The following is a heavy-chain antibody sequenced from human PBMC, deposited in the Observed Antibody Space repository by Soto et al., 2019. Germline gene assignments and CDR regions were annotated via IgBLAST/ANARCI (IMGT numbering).Heavy chain of an antibody. CDR2: ISGSGGST. Sequence: EVQLLESGGGLVQPAGSLRLSCAASGFTFSSYALSWVRQAPGEGLEWVSAISGSGGSTYYAGSVKGRFTIYGDNSKNTLYLQRNSLRAEDTAVDYCAKNLQDGYYYYGKDGWGSGTTGTVSS. J-gene: IGHJ6*04. D-gene: IGHD2-15*01. CDR1: GFTFSSYA. V-gene: IGHV3-23*01. CDR3: AKNLQDGYYYYGKDG.